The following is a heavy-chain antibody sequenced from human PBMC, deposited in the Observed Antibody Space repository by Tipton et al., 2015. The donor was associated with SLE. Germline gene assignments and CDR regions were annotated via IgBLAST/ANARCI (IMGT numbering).Heavy chain of an antibody. Sequence: TLSLTCAVYDGSLGGYYWSWIRQPPGKGLEWIGEVSHSGRTNYIASLKSRVTISIDTSKNQFSLRLNSVVAADTGVYYCARGGTGDGTSPFAPWGQGTLVTVSS. V-gene: IGHV4-34*01. CDR2: VSHSGRT. J-gene: IGHJ5*02. D-gene: IGHD2-21*02. CDR3: ARGGTGDGTSPFAP. CDR1: DGSLGGYY.